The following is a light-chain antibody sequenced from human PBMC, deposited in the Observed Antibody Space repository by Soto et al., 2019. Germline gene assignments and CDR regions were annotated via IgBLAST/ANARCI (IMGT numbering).Light chain of an antibody. CDR3: CTYTSISTYV. CDR1: SSDVGSDYNY. CDR2: DVS. J-gene: IGLJ1*01. V-gene: IGLV2-14*03. Sequence: QSALTPPASVSGSPGQSIAISCTGTSSDVGSDYNYVSWYQQHPGKAPKLMVYDVSTRPSGVSNRFSGSKSGTTASLTISGLQAEDEADYYCCTYTSISTYVFGTGTKVTVL.